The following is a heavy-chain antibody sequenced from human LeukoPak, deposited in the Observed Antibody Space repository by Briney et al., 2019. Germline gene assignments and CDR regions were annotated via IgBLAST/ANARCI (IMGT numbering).Heavy chain of an antibody. CDR2: IYTTGST. Sequence: SETLSLTCTVSGGSISDYYWSWIRQPAGKGLEWIGRIYTTGSTDYNPSLKSRVTMSVDTSKNQFSLKLSSVTAVDTAVYYCASLKDAFDIWGQGTMVTVSS. V-gene: IGHV4-4*07. D-gene: IGHD3-9*01. CDR3: ASLKDAFDI. J-gene: IGHJ3*02. CDR1: GGSISDYY.